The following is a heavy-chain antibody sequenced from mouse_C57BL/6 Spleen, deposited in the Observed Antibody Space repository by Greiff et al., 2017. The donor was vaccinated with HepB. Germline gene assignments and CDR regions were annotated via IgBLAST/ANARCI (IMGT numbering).Heavy chain of an antibody. D-gene: IGHD6-1*01. J-gene: IGHJ4*01. CDR2: ILPESGST. CDR1: GYTFTGYW. Sequence: QVQLQQSGAELMKPGASVKLSCKATGYTFTGYWIEWVKQTPGHGLEWIGEILPESGSTTYNEKFKGKATFTEDTSSNTAYMKLSSLTTEDSAIYYCASSRHYYAMDDWGQGTSVTVAS. V-gene: IGHV1-9*01. CDR3: ASSRHYYAMDD.